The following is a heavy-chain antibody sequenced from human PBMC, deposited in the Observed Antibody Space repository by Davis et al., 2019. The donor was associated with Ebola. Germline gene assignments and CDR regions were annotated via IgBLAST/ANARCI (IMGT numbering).Heavy chain of an antibody. CDR3: AASSSTSSGFYGMDV. D-gene: IGHD2-2*01. CDR1: GGTFSSYA. Sequence: SVKVSCKASGGTFSSYAISWVRQAPGQGLEWMGGIIPIFGTANYAQKFQERVTITRDMSTSTAYMELSSLRSEDTAVYYCAASSSTSSGFYGMDVWGQGTTVTVSS. V-gene: IGHV1-69*05. J-gene: IGHJ6*02. CDR2: IIPIFGTA.